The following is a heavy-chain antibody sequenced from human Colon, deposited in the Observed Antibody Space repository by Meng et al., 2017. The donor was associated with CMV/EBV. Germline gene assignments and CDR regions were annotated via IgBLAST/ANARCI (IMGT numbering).Heavy chain of an antibody. CDR2: ISGSGGST. CDR1: GFMVSTYI. Sequence: GGSLRLSCAASGFMVSTYIMSWVRQAPGKGLEWVSAISGSGGSTYYEDSVRGRFLISRDNSKNTVYLQMNSLRADDTALYYCAKDLGSALHGGYASGPRWFDPWGQGTLVTVSS. V-gene: IGHV3-23*01. J-gene: IGHJ5*02. CDR3: AKDLGSALHGGYASGPRWFDP. D-gene: IGHD5-18*01.